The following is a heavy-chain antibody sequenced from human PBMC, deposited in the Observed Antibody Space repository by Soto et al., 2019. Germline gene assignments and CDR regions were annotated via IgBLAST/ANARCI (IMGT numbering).Heavy chain of an antibody. J-gene: IGHJ4*02. V-gene: IGHV3-15*01. CDR3: TTDRGIGEAVIFDS. CDR1: GFRFNIAW. Sequence: EVQLVESGGGLVKPGESLTLSCAASGFRFNIAWLSWVRQAPGKGLDLLGRIKARSDGGTADYAAPLEGRITISRDDSKNTLYLQIKRLQTEDTDVHYCTTDRGIGEAVIFDSWGQGTLVTVSS. D-gene: IGHD2-15*01. CDR2: IKARSDGGTA.